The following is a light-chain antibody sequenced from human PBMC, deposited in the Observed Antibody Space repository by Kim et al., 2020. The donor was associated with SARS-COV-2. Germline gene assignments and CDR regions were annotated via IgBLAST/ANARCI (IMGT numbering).Light chain of an antibody. CDR3: QHYDTSRIT. J-gene: IGKJ5*01. CDR2: GAS. Sequence: EIVLTQSPGTLSLSPEERATLSCRASQSIDSHDLAWYQQKPGQAPRLLIYGASDRATATPDRFSGSGTGTDFTLTISRLEPEDFAVYYCQHYDTSRITCGQGTRLEIK. V-gene: IGKV3-20*01. CDR1: QSIDSHD.